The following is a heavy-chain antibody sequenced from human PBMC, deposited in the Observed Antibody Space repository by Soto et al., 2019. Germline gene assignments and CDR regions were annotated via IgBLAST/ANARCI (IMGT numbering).Heavy chain of an antibody. CDR3: ATSYGSGSSPFDY. CDR2: VNPILAMS. D-gene: IGHD3-10*01. CDR1: GDTFSFYT. V-gene: IGHV1-69*02. Sequence: QVQLVQSGAEVKKPGSSVKVSCKASGDTFSFYTLNWVRQAPGQGFEWVGRVNPILAMSSSAHKFQGRVSLSTDEXTGTAYMELRSLRSDDTAVYYCATSYGSGSSPFDYWGQGTLVTVSS. J-gene: IGHJ4*02.